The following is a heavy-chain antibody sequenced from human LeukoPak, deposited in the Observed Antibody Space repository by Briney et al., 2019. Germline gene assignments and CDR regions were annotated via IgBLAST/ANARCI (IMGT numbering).Heavy chain of an antibody. CDR3: VTAWGYCSSTSCYLYVNGMDV. CDR1: GYTFTELS. D-gene: IGHD2-2*01. J-gene: IGHJ6*02. V-gene: IGHV1-24*01. CDR2: FDPEDGET. Sequence: GASVKVSCKVSGYTFTELSMHWVRQAPGKGLEWMGGFDPEDGETIYAQKFQGRVTMTEDTSTDTAYMELSSLRSEDTAVYYCVTAWGYCSSTSCYLYVNGMDVWGQGTTVTVSS.